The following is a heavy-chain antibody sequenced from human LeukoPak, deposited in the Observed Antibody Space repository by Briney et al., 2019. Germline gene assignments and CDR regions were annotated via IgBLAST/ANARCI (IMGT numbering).Heavy chain of an antibody. CDR2: INHSGST. V-gene: IGHV4-34*01. CDR1: GGSFSGYY. CDR3: ARARGYGSGSYPFRYYYYGMDV. D-gene: IGHD3-10*01. Sequence: PSETLSLTCAVYGGSFSGYYWRWIRQPPGKGLEWIGEINHSGSTNYNPSLKSRVTISVDTSKNQFSLKLSSVTAADTAVYYCARARGYGSGSYPFRYYYYGMDVWGQGTTVTVSS. J-gene: IGHJ6*02.